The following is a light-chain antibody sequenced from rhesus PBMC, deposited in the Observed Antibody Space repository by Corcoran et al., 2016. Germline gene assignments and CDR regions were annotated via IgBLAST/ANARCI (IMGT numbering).Light chain of an antibody. CDR1: SSDIGGYNY. J-gene: IGLJ1*01. CDR3: SSYAGSNTYI. CDR2: DVS. V-gene: IGLV2-23*01. Sequence: QAALTQPPSVSGSPGQSVTISCTGTSSDIGGYNYVSWYQQHPGKAPRLMIYDVSKRPSEVSDRFSGSKSGNTASLTISGLQAEDEADYYCSSYAGSNTYIFGAGTRLTVL.